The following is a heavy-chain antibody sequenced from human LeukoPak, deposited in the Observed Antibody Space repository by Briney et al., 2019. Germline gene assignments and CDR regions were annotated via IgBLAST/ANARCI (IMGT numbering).Heavy chain of an antibody. Sequence: GASVKVSCKASGYTFTGYYMHWVRQAPGQGLEWMGWINPNSGGTNYAQKFQGRVTMTRDTSISTAYMELSRLRSDDTAVYYCAGWGSSSWYRYNWFDPWGQGTLVTVSS. CDR3: AGWGSSSWYRYNWFDP. D-gene: IGHD6-13*01. CDR2: INPNSGGT. V-gene: IGHV1-2*02. CDR1: GYTFTGYY. J-gene: IGHJ5*02.